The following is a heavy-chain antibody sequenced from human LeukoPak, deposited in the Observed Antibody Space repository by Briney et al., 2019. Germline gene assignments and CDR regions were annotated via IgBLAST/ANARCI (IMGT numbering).Heavy chain of an antibody. Sequence: SETLSLTCAVSGGSFSGCYWSWVRQPPGKGLEWIGEINHSGSTKYNPSLKRRVTISVDTSKNQFSLKLSSVTAADTAVYYCARNSVPSFYYDRSGYFYYWGQGILVTVST. J-gene: IGHJ4*02. CDR2: INHSGST. D-gene: IGHD3-22*01. V-gene: IGHV4-34*01. CDR1: GGSFSGCY. CDR3: ARNSVPSFYYDRSGYFYY.